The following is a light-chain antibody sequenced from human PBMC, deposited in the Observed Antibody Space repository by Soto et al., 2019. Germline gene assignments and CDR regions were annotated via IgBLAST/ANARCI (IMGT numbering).Light chain of an antibody. CDR2: DTS. CDR1: TGAVTSGHW. CDR3: LLSYSGVRV. Sequence: QTVVTQEPSLTVSPGGTVTLTCGSNTGAVTSGHWTYWFQQKPGQAPRTLIFDTSNKQSWTPARFSGALLGGKAALTLSGAQPDDEADYYCLLSYSGVRVFGGGTTLTVL. V-gene: IGLV7-46*01. J-gene: IGLJ3*02.